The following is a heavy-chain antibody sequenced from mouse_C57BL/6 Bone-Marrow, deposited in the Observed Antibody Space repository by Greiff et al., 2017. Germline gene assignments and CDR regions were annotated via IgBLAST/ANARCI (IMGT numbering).Heavy chain of an antibody. Sequence: VKLVESGAELARPGASVKLSCKASGYTFTSYGISWVKQRTGQGLEWIGEIYPRSGNTYYNEKFKGKATLTADKSSSTAYMELRSLTSEDSAVYFCARDYYYGSSYGFAYWGQGTLVTVSA. D-gene: IGHD1-1*01. CDR3: ARDYYYGSSYGFAY. CDR1: GYTFTSYG. CDR2: IYPRSGNT. J-gene: IGHJ3*01. V-gene: IGHV1-81*01.